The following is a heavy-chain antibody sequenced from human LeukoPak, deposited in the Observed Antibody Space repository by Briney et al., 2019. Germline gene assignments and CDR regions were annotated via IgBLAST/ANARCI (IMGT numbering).Heavy chain of an antibody. CDR1: DGSIIPHY. Sequence: SETLSLTCSVSDGSIIPHYWSWIRQPAGKGLEWIGRIYPSGSTTYNPSLKSRVTLSVDTSKNQFSLKLASVTAADTAVYFCAKLSPNRWFDPWGQGIPVTVSS. J-gene: IGHJ5*02. CDR2: IYPSGST. V-gene: IGHV4-4*07. D-gene: IGHD1-14*01. CDR3: AKLSPNRWFDP.